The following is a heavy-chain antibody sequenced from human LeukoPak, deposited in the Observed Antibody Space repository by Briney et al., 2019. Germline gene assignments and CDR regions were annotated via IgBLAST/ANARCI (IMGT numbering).Heavy chain of an antibody. CDR1: GGSFSVYY. Sequence: SETLSLTCAVYGGSFSVYYWSWIRQHPGKGLEWIGYIYYSGSTYYNPSLKSRVTISVDTSKNQFSLKLSSATAADTAVYYCAREGAAAGFDYWGQGTLVTVSS. D-gene: IGHD6-13*01. CDR3: AREGAAAGFDY. V-gene: IGHV4-31*11. J-gene: IGHJ4*02. CDR2: IYYSGST.